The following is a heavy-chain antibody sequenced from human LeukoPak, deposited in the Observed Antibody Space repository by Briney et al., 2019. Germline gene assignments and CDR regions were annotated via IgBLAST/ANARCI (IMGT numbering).Heavy chain of an antibody. Sequence: PGGSLRLSCAASGFTVSSYSMNWVRQAPGKGLEWVSSISSTSSYIYYADSVKGRFTISRDNAKNSLYLQMNSLRAEDTAIYYCANGYNYGLDYWGQGTLVTVSS. D-gene: IGHD5-18*01. CDR3: ANGYNYGLDY. CDR1: GFTVSSYS. CDR2: ISSTSSYI. J-gene: IGHJ4*02. V-gene: IGHV3-21*01.